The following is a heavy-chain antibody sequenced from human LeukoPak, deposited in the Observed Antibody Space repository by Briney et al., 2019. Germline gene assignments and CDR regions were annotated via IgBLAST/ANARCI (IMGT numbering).Heavy chain of an antibody. D-gene: IGHD5-18*01. CDR2: IWYDGTNK. CDR3: ARDQRGFSYSKYYFDY. CDR1: GFSFSSYG. Sequence: SGGSLRLSCAASGFSFSSYGMHWGRQAPGKGLEWVAVIWYDGTNKYYEDSVKGRFTISRDNSKNTLYLQMNSLRAEDTAVYYCARDQRGFSYSKYYFDYWGQGTLVTVSS. J-gene: IGHJ4*02. V-gene: IGHV3-33*01.